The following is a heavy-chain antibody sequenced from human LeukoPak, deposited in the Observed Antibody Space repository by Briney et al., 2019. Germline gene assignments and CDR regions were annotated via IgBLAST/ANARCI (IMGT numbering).Heavy chain of an antibody. CDR1: GGSISNYY. J-gene: IGHJ5*02. CDR2: IHYSGGT. V-gene: IGHV4-59*01. CDR3: ARVLKSGPYYYFDT. Sequence: SETLSLTCSVSGGSISNYYCSWIRHPPGKELEWIGYIHYSGGTNYKPSLKSRVTISVDTSKSQFPLKLNSVSAADTAVYYCARVLKSGPYYYFDTWGQGTLVTVSS. D-gene: IGHD3-10*01.